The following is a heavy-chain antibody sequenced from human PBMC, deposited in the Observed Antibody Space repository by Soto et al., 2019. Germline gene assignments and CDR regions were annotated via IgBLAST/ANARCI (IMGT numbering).Heavy chain of an antibody. J-gene: IGHJ4*02. D-gene: IGHD1-26*01. Sequence: QVQLVQSGAEVKKPGSSVKLSCKASGGTFSSYAISWVRQAPGQVLEWMGGIIPIFGTASYAQKFQGRVTITADESTSTASMELSSLRSEDTAVYYCARAYSGSYSPFDYWGQGTLVTVSS. CDR1: GGTFSSYA. CDR2: IIPIFGTA. CDR3: ARAYSGSYSPFDY. V-gene: IGHV1-69*01.